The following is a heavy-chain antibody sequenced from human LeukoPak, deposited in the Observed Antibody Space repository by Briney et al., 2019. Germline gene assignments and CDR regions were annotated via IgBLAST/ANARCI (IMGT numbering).Heavy chain of an antibody. CDR1: GGSFSGYY. D-gene: IGHD4-17*01. CDR2: INHSGST. J-gene: IGHJ3*02. CDR3: ARGSDYGDYRIPGWYGGLQIAFDI. Sequence: PSETLSLTCAVYGGSFSGYYWGWIRQPPGKGLEWIGEINHSGSTNYNPSLKSRVTISVDTSKNQFSLKLSSVTAADTAVYYCARGSDYGDYRIPGWYGGLQIAFDIWGQGTMVTVSS. V-gene: IGHV4-34*01.